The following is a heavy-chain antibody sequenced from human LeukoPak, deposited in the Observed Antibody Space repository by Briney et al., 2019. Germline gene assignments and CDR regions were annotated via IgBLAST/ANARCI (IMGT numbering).Heavy chain of an antibody. J-gene: IGHJ4*02. CDR3: AKRDGYNSGPFDY. D-gene: IGHD5-24*01. CDR1: GFTFSSYG. Sequence: GGSLRLSCAASGFTFSSYGMHWVRQAPGKGLEWVAVISYDGSNKYYADSVKGRFTISRDNSKDTLYLQMNSLRAEDTAVYYCAKRDGYNSGPFDYWGQGTLVTVSS. CDR2: ISYDGSNK. V-gene: IGHV3-30*18.